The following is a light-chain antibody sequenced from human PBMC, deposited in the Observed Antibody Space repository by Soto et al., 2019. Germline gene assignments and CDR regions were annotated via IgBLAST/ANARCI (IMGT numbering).Light chain of an antibody. Sequence: QSALTQPASVSGSPGQSITISCTGTSSDVGSYNLVSWYQQHPGKAPKLMIYEGSKRPSGVSNRFSGSKSGNTASLTSSGLEAEDEADYYCCSCAGSSTVVFGGGTKLNVL. CDR1: SSDVGSYNL. V-gene: IGLV2-23*01. CDR2: EGS. J-gene: IGLJ3*02. CDR3: CSCAGSSTVV.